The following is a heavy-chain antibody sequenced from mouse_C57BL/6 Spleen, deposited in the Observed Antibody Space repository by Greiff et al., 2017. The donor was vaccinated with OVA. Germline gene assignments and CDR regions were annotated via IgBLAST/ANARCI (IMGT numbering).Heavy chain of an antibody. CDR2: ISDGGSYT. D-gene: IGHD2-3*01. Sequence: EVNLVESGGGLVKPGGSLKLSCAASGFTFSSYAMSWVRQTPEKRLEWVATISDGGSYTYYPDNVKGRFTISRDNAKNNLYLQMSHLKSEDTAMYYCARDDGYYGGGAMDYWGRGTSVTVSS. V-gene: IGHV5-4*01. CDR1: GFTFSSYA. J-gene: IGHJ4*01. CDR3: ARDDGYYGGGAMDY.